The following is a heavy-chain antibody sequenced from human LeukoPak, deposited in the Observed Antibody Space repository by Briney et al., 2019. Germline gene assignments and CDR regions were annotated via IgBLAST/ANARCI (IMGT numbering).Heavy chain of an antibody. CDR2: ISTYNGNT. V-gene: IGHV1-18*01. D-gene: IGHD2-2*01. J-gene: IGHJ4*02. Sequence: ASVKVSCTASGYTFTTYGISWVRQAPGQGLEWMGWISTYNGNTNYAQKLQGRVTTTTDTSTNTAYMELSSLRSDDTAVYYCALIPYCTTATCYYFDYWGQGTLVTVSS. CDR1: GYTFTTYG. CDR3: ALIPYCTTATCYYFDY.